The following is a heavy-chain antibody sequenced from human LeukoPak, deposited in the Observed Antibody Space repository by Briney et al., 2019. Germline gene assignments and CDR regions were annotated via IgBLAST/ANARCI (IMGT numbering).Heavy chain of an antibody. J-gene: IGHJ4*02. V-gene: IGHV1-18*01. CDR3: ARDDYGDCDY. CDR1: GYTFTAYC. CDR2: ISAYNGNT. Sequence: GASVKVSCKASGYTFTAYCTTWVRQAPGQGLEWMGWISAYNGNTNYAQKFQGRVTMTTDTSTSTAYMELRSLRSDDTAVYYCARDDYGDCDYWGQGTLVTVSS. D-gene: IGHD4-17*01.